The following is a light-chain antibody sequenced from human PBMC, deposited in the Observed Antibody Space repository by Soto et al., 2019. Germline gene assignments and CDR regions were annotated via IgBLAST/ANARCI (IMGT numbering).Light chain of an antibody. CDR3: QQYGNSPIT. J-gene: IGKJ5*01. V-gene: IGKV3-20*01. Sequence: EIVLTQSPGTLSLSPVERATLSCRASQSVSNNYLAWYQQKPGQAPRLLIYGTSSRATGIPDRFSGSGSGTDFTLTISRLEPEDFAVYYCQQYGNSPITFGQGTRLEIK. CDR2: GTS. CDR1: QSVSNNY.